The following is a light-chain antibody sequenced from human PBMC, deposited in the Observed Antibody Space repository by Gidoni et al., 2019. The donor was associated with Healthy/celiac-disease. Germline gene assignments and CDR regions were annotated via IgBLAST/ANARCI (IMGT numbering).Light chain of an antibody. V-gene: IGKV3-20*01. CDR3: QQYGSSPPWT. J-gene: IGKJ1*01. CDR1: QSVSSSY. CDR2: GAS. Sequence: ERVLTQSPGTRSLSPGERATLSCRASQSVSSSYLAWYQQKPGQAPRLLIYGASSRATGIPDRFSGSGSGTDFTLTISRLEPEDFAVYYCQQYGSSPPWTFGQGTKVEIK.